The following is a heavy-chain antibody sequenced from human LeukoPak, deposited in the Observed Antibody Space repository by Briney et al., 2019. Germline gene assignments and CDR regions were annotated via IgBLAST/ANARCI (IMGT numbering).Heavy chain of an antibody. CDR2: ISWNSGKI. D-gene: IGHD3-16*01. J-gene: IGHJ4*02. Sequence: LRLSCAASGFTFDDYAMHWVRQAPGKGLEWVSGISWNSGKIGYADSVKGRFTISRDNSKNTLYLQMNSLRAEDTAVYYCANGGGYFDYWGQGTLVTVSS. CDR1: GFTFDDYA. V-gene: IGHV3-9*01. CDR3: ANGGGYFDY.